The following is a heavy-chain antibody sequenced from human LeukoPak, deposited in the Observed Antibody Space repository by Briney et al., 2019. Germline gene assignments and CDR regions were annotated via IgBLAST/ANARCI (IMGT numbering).Heavy chain of an antibody. D-gene: IGHD4-17*01. V-gene: IGHV1-69*04. CDR3: ARGLYGDYEYFQH. Sequence: SVKVSCKASGYTFTSYYIHWVRQAPEQGPEWMGRIIPILGIANYAQKFQGRVTITADKSTSTAYMELSSLRSEDTAVYYCARGLYGDYEYFQHWGQGTLVTVSS. J-gene: IGHJ1*01. CDR2: IIPILGIA. CDR1: GYTFTSYY.